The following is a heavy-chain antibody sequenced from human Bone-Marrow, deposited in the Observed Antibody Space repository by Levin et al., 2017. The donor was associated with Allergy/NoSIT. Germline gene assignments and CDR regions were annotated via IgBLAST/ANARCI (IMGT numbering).Heavy chain of an antibody. V-gene: IGHV1-24*01. CDR1: GYPLTDIS. J-gene: IGHJ3*01. D-gene: IGHD4-17*01. CDR2: FDPQDGER. Sequence: ASVKVSCKVSGYPLTDISMHWVRQAPGKGLEWMGGFDPQDGERFYTQKFQGRVTMTEDTSADTAYMELSGLRSDDTAIDYCATEVSLRHAFDLWGQGTMVIVSS. CDR3: ATEVSLRHAFDL.